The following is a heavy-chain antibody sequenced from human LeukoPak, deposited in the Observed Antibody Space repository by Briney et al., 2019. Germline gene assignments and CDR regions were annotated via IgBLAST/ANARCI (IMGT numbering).Heavy chain of an antibody. CDR3: ARLVGSAWHDDC. CDR2: IYYSGNT. J-gene: IGHJ4*02. D-gene: IGHD6-19*01. Sequence: SETLSLTCTVSGGSINSDDYYWSWIRQPPGKGLEWIGYIYYSGNTYYNSSLKSRVTISVDTSKNQFSLKLISVTAADTAVYYCARLVGSAWHDDCWGQGTLVTVSS. V-gene: IGHV4-30-4*01. CDR1: GGSINSDDYY.